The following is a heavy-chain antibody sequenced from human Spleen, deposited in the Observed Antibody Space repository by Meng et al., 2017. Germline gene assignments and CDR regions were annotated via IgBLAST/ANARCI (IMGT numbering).Heavy chain of an antibody. J-gene: IGHJ4*02. CDR2: IRSNINNYAT. CDR1: GFTFSGSV. V-gene: IGHV3-73*01. Sequence: GESLKISCAASGFTFSGSVMHWVRQASGKGLEWVGRIRSNINNYATTYAASVKGRFTISRYDSGTTAYLQMNSLTREDTAVYYCSGHIDYWGQGTLVTVSS. CDR3: SGHIDY.